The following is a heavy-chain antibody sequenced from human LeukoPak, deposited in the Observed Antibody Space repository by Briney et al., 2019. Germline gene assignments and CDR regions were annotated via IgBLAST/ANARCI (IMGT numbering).Heavy chain of an antibody. CDR3: ARDIRFGRARYMDV. CDR1: GYTFTSNY. Sequence: GASVKVSCKAFGYTFTSNYMHWVRQAPGQGPEWMGVISPSGGSTTYAQKFQGRVTLTRGMSTSTDYLELSSLRSEDTAVYYCARDIRFGRARYMDVWGKGTTVTVSS. V-gene: IGHV1-46*01. D-gene: IGHD3-10*01. CDR2: ISPSGGST. J-gene: IGHJ6*03.